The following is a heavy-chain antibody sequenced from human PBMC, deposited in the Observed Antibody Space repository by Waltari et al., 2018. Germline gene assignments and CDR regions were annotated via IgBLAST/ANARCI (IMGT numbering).Heavy chain of an antibody. CDR3: ARHPDIVVVPAARRGFDP. CDR2: INHSGST. CDR1: GGSFSGYY. J-gene: IGHJ5*02. Sequence: QVQLQQWGAGLLKPSETLSLTCAVYGGSFSGYYWSWIRQPPGKGLEWIGEINHSGSTNYNPSLKSRVTISVDTSKNQFSLKLSSVTAADTAVYYCARHPDIVVVPAARRGFDPWGQGTLVTVSS. D-gene: IGHD2-2*01. V-gene: IGHV4-34*01.